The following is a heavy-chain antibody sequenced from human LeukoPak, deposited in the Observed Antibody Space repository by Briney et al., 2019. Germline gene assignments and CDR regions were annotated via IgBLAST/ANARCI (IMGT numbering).Heavy chain of an antibody. V-gene: IGHV1-8*01. CDR2: MNPNSGNT. J-gene: IGHJ3*02. D-gene: IGHD3-3*01. CDR1: GYTFTSYE. Sequence: ASVKVSCKASGYTFTSYEINWVRQATGQGLEWMGWMNPNSGNTGYAQKFQGRVTMTRNTSISTAYMELSSLRSEDTAVYYCARGIYGRDAFDIWGQGTMVTVSS. CDR3: ARGIYGRDAFDI.